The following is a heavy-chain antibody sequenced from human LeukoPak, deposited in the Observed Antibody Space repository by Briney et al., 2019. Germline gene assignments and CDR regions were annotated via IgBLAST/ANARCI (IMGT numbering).Heavy chain of an antibody. V-gene: IGHV3-7*01. CDR3: AGLFSGVTTFDY. D-gene: IGHD1-1*01. J-gene: IGHJ4*02. CDR1: GFTFGYFW. CDR2: MKGDGSLI. Sequence: GGSLRLSCAASGFTFGYFWMSWVRQAPGRGLQWVASMKGDGSLIHYVDSVKGRFTISRDNARNSLYLQMNSLRAEDTAIYFCAGLFSGVTTFDYWGQGALVTVST.